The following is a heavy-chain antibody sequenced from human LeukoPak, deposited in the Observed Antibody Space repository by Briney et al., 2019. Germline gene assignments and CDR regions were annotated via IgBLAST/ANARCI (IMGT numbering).Heavy chain of an antibody. CDR3: ARSTGFYTTYYMDV. CDR1: GDSMGNYY. D-gene: IGHD3-22*01. Sequence: SETLSLTCTVSGDSMGNYYWNWLRQPAGKGLEWIGRIRSDGTTYANPSLESAVAMSVDTSNNHISLRLSSATAADTAVYYCARSTGFYTTYYMDVWGKGTTVTVSS. V-gene: IGHV4-4*07. J-gene: IGHJ6*03. CDR2: IRSDGTT.